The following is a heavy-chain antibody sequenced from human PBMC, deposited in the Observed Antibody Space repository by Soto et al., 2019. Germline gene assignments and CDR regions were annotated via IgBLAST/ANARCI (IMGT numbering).Heavy chain of an antibody. CDR1: GGTFSSYA. D-gene: IGHD6-13*01. V-gene: IGHV1-69*13. Sequence: ASVKVSCKXSGGTFSSYAISWVRQAPGQGLEWMGGIIPIFGTANYAQKFQGRVTITADESTSTAYMELSSLRSEDTAVYYCARITQEVWQPGPVFDYWGQGTLVTVSS. CDR3: ARITQEVWQPGPVFDY. CDR2: IIPIFGTA. J-gene: IGHJ4*02.